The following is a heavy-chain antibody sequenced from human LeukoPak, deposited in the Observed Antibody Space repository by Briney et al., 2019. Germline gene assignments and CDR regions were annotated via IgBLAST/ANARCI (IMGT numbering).Heavy chain of an antibody. CDR2: ISGSGGST. CDR3: AKASGSYRAYYFDY. V-gene: IGHV3-23*01. D-gene: IGHD1-26*01. Sequence: GGSLRLSCTTSGFIFSDAWMTWVRQAPGKGLEWVSAISGSGGSTYYADSVKGRFTISRDNSKNTLYLQMNSLRAEDTAVYYCAKASGSYRAYYFDYWGQGTLVTVSS. J-gene: IGHJ4*02. CDR1: GFIFSDAW.